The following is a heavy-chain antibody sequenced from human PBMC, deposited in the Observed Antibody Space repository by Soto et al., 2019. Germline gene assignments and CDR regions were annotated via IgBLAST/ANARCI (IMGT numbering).Heavy chain of an antibody. J-gene: IGHJ4*02. V-gene: IGHV3-9*01. Sequence: PGGSLRLSCAASGFTFDDYAMHWVRQAPGNGLEWVSGISWNSGSIGYADSVKGRFTISRDNAKNSLYLQMNSLRAEDTALYYCAKAGFWSGYYSLVDYWGQGTLVTVSS. CDR2: ISWNSGSI. CDR1: GFTFDDYA. D-gene: IGHD3-3*01. CDR3: AKAGFWSGYYSLVDY.